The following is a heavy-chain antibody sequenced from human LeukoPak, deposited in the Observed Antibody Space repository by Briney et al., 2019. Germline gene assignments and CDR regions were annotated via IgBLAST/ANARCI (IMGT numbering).Heavy chain of an antibody. CDR2: IYYSGST. V-gene: IGHV4-39*07. Sequence: SETLSLTCTVSGGSISSSSYYWGWIRQPPRKGLEWIGSIYYSGSTYYNPSLKSRVTISVDTSKNQFSLKLSSVTAADTAVYYCARDRVYTSPPDYWGQGTLVAVSS. CDR1: GGSISSSSYY. CDR3: ARDRVYTSPPDY. J-gene: IGHJ4*02. D-gene: IGHD5/OR15-5a*01.